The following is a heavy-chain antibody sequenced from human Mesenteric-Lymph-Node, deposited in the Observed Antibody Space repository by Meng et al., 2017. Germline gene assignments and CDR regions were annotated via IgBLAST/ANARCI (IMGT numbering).Heavy chain of an antibody. Sequence: QVQLVQSGAEVKKPGASVKVSCKATGYTFSNYGIGWVRQAPGQGLEWMGWISGYSGNTKYAQKLQGRVTMTTDTSTNTAYMELRSLRSDDTAVYYCTRADIAAAGTGGYWGQGTLVTVSS. D-gene: IGHD6-13*01. J-gene: IGHJ4*02. CDR3: TRADIAAAGTGGY. CDR2: ISGYSGNT. CDR1: GYTFSNYG. V-gene: IGHV1-18*01.